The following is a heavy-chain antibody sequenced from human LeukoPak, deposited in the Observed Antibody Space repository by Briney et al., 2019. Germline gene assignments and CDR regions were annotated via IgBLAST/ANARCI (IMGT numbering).Heavy chain of an antibody. V-gene: IGHV6-1*01. CDR2: TYYTSKWNN. Sequence: SQTLSLTCAISGDSVSSNSAAWNWIRQSRSRGLEWLGRTYYTSKWNNDYAVSLKSRISINPDTSKNQFSLHLNSVTPEDTAVYYCARGFLNHGFGYGGQGTLVTVSS. CDR3: ARGFLNHGFGY. D-gene: IGHD2-8*01. J-gene: IGHJ4*02. CDR1: GDSVSSNSAA.